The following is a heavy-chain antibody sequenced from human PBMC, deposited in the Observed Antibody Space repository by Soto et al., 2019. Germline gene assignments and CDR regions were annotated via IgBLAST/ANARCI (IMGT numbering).Heavy chain of an antibody. CDR3: ASPRSYYYDSSAERAFDI. Sequence: QVQLVQSGAEVKKPGSSVKVSCKASGGTFSNYGIRWVRQAPGQGPEWLGGIIPLFGTANYAQRFQGRVTITADESTSTAYMELSSLRSEDTAVYYCASPRSYYYDSSAERAFDIWGQGTMVTVSS. V-gene: IGHV1-69*01. CDR1: GGTFSNYG. CDR2: IIPLFGTA. D-gene: IGHD3-22*01. J-gene: IGHJ3*02.